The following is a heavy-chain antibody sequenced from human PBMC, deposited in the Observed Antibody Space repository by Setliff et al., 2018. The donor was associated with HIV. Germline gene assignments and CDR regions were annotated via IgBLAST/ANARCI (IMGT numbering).Heavy chain of an antibody. CDR3: ARVTMIVVGHYYYHGMDV. Sequence: VASVKVSCKASGYTFTSYDINWVRQATGQGLEWMGWMNPNSGNTGYAQKFQGRVTMTRNTSISTAYMELSSLRSEDTAVYYCARVTMIVVGHYYYHGMDVWGQGTTVTVSS. CDR1: GYTFTSYD. V-gene: IGHV1-8*02. D-gene: IGHD3-22*01. CDR2: MNPNSGNT. J-gene: IGHJ6*02.